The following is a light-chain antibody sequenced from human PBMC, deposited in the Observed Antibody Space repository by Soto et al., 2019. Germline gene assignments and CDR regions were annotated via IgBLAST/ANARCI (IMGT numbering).Light chain of an antibody. CDR2: DAS. Sequence: EIVLTQSPGTLSLSPGERATLSCRASQSVSSSYLAWYQQTPGQAHRLLIYDASNRATGIPARFSGSGSGTDFTLTINSLETEDSAVYYCQQRSNWPSITFGQGTRLE. V-gene: IGKV3-11*01. J-gene: IGKJ5*01. CDR1: QSVSSSY. CDR3: QQRSNWPSIT.